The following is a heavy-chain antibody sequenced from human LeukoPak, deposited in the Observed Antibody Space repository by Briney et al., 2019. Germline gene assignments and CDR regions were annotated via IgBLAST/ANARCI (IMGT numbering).Heavy chain of an antibody. V-gene: IGHV3-23*01. Sequence: GGSLRLSCAASGLTFSSYAMNWVRQAPGKGLEWVSGISYSGNSTYYTDFVKGRFTVSRDNSKNTLYLQMNSLRAEDTAVYYCAKEKKYYYDGSGYPGYDYWGQGTLVTVSS. CDR2: ISYSGNST. J-gene: IGHJ4*02. CDR3: AKEKKYYYDGSGYPGYDY. CDR1: GLTFSSYA. D-gene: IGHD3-22*01.